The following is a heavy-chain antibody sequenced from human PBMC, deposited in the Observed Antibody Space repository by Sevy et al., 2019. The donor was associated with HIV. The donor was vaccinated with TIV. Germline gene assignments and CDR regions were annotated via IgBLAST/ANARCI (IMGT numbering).Heavy chain of an antibody. CDR2: ISYDGSNK. CDR3: ARDVLMGYFDY. J-gene: IGHJ4*02. Sequence: GGSLRLSCAASGFTFSSYAMHWVRQAPGKGLEWVAVISYDGSNKYYADSVKGRFTISRDNSKNTLYLQMNSLRAEDTAVYYCARDVLMGYFDYWGQRTLVTVSS. V-gene: IGHV3-30-3*01. CDR1: GFTFSSYA. D-gene: IGHD2-8*01.